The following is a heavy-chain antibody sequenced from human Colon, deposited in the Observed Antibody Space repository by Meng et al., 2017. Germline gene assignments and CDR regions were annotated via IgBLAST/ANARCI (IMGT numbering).Heavy chain of an antibody. J-gene: IGHJ4*02. CDR3: ARAEYGDLDFDH. Sequence: EVQLVESGGGLVKPGGSRRLSCAASGFTFISYSMNWVRQAPGKGLEWVSSVSSNSYYIYYADSVEGRFTISRDNAKNSLYLQMNSLRAEDTAVYYCARAEYGDLDFDHWGQGTLVTVSS. CDR2: VSSNSYYI. CDR1: GFTFISYS. V-gene: IGHV3-21*06. D-gene: IGHD4-17*01.